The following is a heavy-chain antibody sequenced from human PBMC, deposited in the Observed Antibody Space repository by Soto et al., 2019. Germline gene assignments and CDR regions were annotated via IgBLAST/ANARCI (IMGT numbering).Heavy chain of an antibody. CDR3: AREQYGSGSYYRYNWFDP. J-gene: IGHJ5*02. CDR1: GGSFSGYY. CDR2: INHSGST. Sequence: QVQLQQWGAGLLKPSETLSLTCAVYGGSFSGYYWSWIRQPPGKGLEWIGEINHSGSTNYNPSLNSRFTISVDTSKNQFSLKLSSVTAADTAVYYCAREQYGSGSYYRYNWFDPWGQGTLVTVSS. D-gene: IGHD3-10*01. V-gene: IGHV4-34*01.